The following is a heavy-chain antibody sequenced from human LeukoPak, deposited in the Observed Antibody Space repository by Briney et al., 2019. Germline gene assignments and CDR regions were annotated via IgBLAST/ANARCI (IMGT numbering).Heavy chain of an antibody. Sequence: PGGSLRLSCAASGFTVSSNYMSWVRQAPGKGLEWVSVIYSGGNTYYADSVKGRFTISRDNSKNTLYLQMNSLRAEDTAVYYCARGRGDYVWGSYRDYWGQGTLVTVSS. V-gene: IGHV3-53*01. CDR2: IYSGGNT. CDR3: ARGRGDYVWGSYRDY. J-gene: IGHJ4*02. D-gene: IGHD3-16*01. CDR1: GFTVSSNY.